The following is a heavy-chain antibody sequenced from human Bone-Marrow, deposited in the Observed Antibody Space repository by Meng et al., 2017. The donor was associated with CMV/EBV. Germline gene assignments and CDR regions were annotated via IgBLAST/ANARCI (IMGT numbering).Heavy chain of an antibody. CDR1: GFTFSDYY. V-gene: IGHV3-11*04. CDR3: AKERAEEFDY. Sequence: GESLKISCAASGFTFSDYYMSWIRQAPGKGLEWVSYISSSGSTIYYADSVKGRFTISRDNAKNSLYLQMNSLRAEDTAVYYCAKERAEEFDYWGQGKLVTVSS. J-gene: IGHJ4*02. CDR2: ISSSGSTI.